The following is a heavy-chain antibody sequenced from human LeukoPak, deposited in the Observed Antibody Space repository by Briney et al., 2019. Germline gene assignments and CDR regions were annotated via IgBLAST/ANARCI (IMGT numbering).Heavy chain of an antibody. Sequence: PSETLSLTCTVSGGSISSYYWSWILQPAGKGLEWIGRIYTSGSTNYNPSLKSRVTMSVDTSKNQFSLKLSSVTAADTAVYYCARESKAYYDSSGYFVPWGQGTLVTVSS. CDR2: IYTSGST. V-gene: IGHV4-4*07. CDR3: ARESKAYYDSSGYFVP. D-gene: IGHD3-22*01. J-gene: IGHJ5*02. CDR1: GGSISSYY.